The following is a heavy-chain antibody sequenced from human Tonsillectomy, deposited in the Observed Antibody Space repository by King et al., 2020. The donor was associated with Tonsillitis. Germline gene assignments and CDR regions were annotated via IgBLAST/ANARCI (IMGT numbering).Heavy chain of an antibody. D-gene: IGHD5-12*01. V-gene: IGHV1-24*01. CDR2: FDPEDGET. CDR1: GYTLIELS. Sequence: QLVQSGAEVKKPGASVKVSCKVSGYTLIELSMHWVRQAPGKGLEWMGGFDPEDGETIYAQKFQGRVTMTEDTSTDTACMELSSLRSDDTAVYYCATAPGGKWRRWRGYGYWGQGTLVTVSS. J-gene: IGHJ4*02. CDR3: ATAPGGKWRRWRGYGY.